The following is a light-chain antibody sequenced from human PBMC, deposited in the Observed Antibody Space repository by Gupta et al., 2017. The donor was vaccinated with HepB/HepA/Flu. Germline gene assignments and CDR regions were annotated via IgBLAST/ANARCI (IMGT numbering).Light chain of an antibody. CDR1: SSNIGSNY. CDR3: ATGDDSRSGYV. V-gene: IGLV1-47*01. CDR2: RNN. Sequence: QSVLTQPPSASGTPGQRVTIFCSGSSSNIGSNYVYWYQQFPGTAPKLLIYRNNQRPSGVPDRFSGSKSGTSASLAISGLRSDDEADYYCATGDDSRSGYVFGNGTNVTVL. J-gene: IGLJ1*01.